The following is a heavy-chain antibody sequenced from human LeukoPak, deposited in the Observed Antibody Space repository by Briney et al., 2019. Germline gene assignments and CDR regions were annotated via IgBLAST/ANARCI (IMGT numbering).Heavy chain of an antibody. CDR3: AKGRQGIAAQTPYDY. J-gene: IGHJ4*02. CDR1: GFTFSSYP. D-gene: IGHD6-25*01. CDR2: ISGSGVST. Sequence: PGGSLRLSCAASGFTFSSYPMSWVRQAPGKGLEWVSAISGSGVSTYYADSVKGLFTISRDNPKNTLYLQMNSLRVEDTAVYYCAKGRQGIAAQTPYDYWGQGTLVTVSS. V-gene: IGHV3-23*01.